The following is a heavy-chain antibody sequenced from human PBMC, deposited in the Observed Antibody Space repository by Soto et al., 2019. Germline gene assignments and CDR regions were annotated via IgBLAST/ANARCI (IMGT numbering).Heavy chain of an antibody. CDR1: GFTFSSYA. CDR3: AKDRFYDFWSGWFDY. Sequence: GSLRLSCAASGFTFSSYAMSWVRQAPGKGLEWVSAISGSGGSTYYADSVKGRFTISRDNSKNTLYLQMNSLRAEDTAVYYCAKDRFYDFWSGWFDYWGQGTLVTVSS. V-gene: IGHV3-23*01. CDR2: ISGSGGST. J-gene: IGHJ4*02. D-gene: IGHD3-3*01.